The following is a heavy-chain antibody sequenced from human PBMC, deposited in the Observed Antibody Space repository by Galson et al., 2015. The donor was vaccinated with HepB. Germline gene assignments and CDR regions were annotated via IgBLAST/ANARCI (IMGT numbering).Heavy chain of an antibody. J-gene: IGHJ4*02. CDR3: AKERIVARRAPFDS. V-gene: IGHV3-30*18. D-gene: IGHD6-6*01. Sequence: SLRLSCAASGFIFSSYGMHWVRQGPGKGLEWVALISDDGTKKYYADSVKGRFTMSRDNSKNTLYLQMNSLRAVDTALYYCAKERIVARRAPFDSWGQGTLVTVSS. CDR1: GFIFSSYG. CDR2: ISDDGTKK.